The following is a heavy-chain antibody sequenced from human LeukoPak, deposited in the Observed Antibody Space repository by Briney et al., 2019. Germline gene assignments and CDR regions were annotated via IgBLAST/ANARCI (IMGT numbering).Heavy chain of an antibody. V-gene: IGHV3-23*01. D-gene: IGHD3-22*01. CDR1: GSTFSIYA. CDR3: AKDRPNYYGSNGHYYRRDGDY. Sequence: PGGSLRLSCAASGSTFSIYAMSWVRQAPGKGLQWVSSITSSGDGTYYADSVKGRFTISRDNSENILYLQMNSLRVEDTAVYFCAKDRPNYYGSNGHYYRRDGDYWGQGTLVTVSS. CDR2: ITSSGDGT. J-gene: IGHJ4*02.